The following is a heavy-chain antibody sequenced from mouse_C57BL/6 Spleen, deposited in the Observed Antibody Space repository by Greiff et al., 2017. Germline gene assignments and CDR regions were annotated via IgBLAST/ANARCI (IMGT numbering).Heavy chain of an antibody. V-gene: IGHV1-22*01. J-gene: IGHJ2*01. CDR3: ARWGYGSSPYFDY. CDR1: GYTFTDYN. D-gene: IGHD1-1*01. CDR2: INPNNGGT. Sequence: EVQLQQSGPELVKPGASVKMSCKASGYTFTDYNMHWVKQSHGKSLEWIGYINPNNGGTSYTQKFKGKATLTVNKSSSTAYMELRSLTSEDSAVYYCARWGYGSSPYFDYWGQGTTLTVSS.